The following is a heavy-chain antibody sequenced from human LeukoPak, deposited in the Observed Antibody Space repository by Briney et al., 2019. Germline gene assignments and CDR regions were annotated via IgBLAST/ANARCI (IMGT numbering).Heavy chain of an antibody. CDR2: IYYSGST. V-gene: IGHV4-59*01. CDR1: GGSISSYY. Sequence: PSETLSLTCTVSGGSISSYYWSWVRQPPGKGLEWIAYIYYSGSTKYNPSLKSRVTISVDTSKNQFPLKLSSVTAADTAVYYCARGLPTTRGYDYVWGDGMDVWGQGTTVTVSS. D-gene: IGHD3-16*01. CDR3: ARGLPTTRGYDYVWGDGMDV. J-gene: IGHJ6*02.